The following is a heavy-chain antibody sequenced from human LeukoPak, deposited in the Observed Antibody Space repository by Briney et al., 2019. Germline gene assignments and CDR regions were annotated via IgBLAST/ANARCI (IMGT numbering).Heavy chain of an antibody. CDR3: ARGNWGYYGSGTYGMDV. CDR2: ISSSSSTI. V-gene: IGHV3-48*01. CDR1: GFTFSSYS. Sequence: GGSLRLSCAASGFTFSSYSMNWVRQAPGKGLEWVSYISSSSSTIYYADSVKGRFTISRDNAKNSLYLQMNSLRAGDTAVYFCARGNWGYYGSGTYGMDVWGQGTTVTVSS. J-gene: IGHJ6*02. D-gene: IGHD3-10*01.